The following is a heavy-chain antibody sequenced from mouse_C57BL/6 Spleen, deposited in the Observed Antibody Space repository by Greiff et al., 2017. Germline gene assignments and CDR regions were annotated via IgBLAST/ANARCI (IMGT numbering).Heavy chain of an antibody. V-gene: IGHV5-17*01. CDR3: ARGLNYVDY. Sequence: EVHLVESGGGLVKPGGSLKLSCAASGFTFSDYGMHWVRQAPEKGLEWVAYISSGISTIYYADTVKGRFTISRDKAKNTLFLQMTSLRAEDTAMYYCARGLNYVDYWGQGTTLTVAS. CDR1: GFTFSDYG. J-gene: IGHJ2*01. CDR2: ISSGISTI.